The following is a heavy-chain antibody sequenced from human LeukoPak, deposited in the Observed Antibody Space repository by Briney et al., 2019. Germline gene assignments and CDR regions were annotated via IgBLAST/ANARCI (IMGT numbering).Heavy chain of an antibody. V-gene: IGHV1-69*04. CDR1: GGTFSSYA. CDR3: ARDTVYCSGGSCYSRWFDP. CDR2: IIPILGIA. J-gene: IGHJ5*02. Sequence: SVKVSCKASGGTFSSYAISWVRQAPGQGLEWMGRIIPILGIANYAQKFQGRVTITADKSTSTAYMELSSLRSEDTAVYYCARDTVYCSGGSCYSRWFDPWGQGTLVTVSS. D-gene: IGHD2-15*01.